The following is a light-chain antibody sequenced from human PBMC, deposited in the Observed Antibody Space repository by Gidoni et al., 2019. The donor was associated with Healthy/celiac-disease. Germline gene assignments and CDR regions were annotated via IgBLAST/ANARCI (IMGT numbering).Light chain of an antibody. V-gene: IGKV1-9*01. CDR2: AAS. Sequence: DIQLTQAPSFLSASVGDRVTITCWASQGISSYLAWYQQKPGKAPKLLIYAASTLQSGVPSRFSGSGSGTEFTLTISSLQPEDFATYCCQQLNSYPPLTFGHGTRLEIK. CDR1: QGISSY. J-gene: IGKJ5*01. CDR3: QQLNSYPPLT.